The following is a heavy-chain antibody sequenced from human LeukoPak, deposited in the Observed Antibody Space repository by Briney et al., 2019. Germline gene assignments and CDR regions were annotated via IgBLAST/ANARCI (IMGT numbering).Heavy chain of an antibody. V-gene: IGHV3-74*01. CDR3: ARSKQADDY. J-gene: IGHJ4*02. CDR1: GFTFSSYW. CDR2: INPGGSSI. Sequence: GGSLRLSCAASGFTFSSYWMHWVRQVPGKGLVWVARINPGGSSITYADSVKGRFTISRDNAKNTLYLQMDSLRAEDTGVYYCARSKQADDYWGQGTLVTVSS.